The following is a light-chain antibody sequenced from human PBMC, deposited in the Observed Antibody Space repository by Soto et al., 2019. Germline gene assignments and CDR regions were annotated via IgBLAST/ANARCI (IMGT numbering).Light chain of an antibody. J-gene: IGKJ1*01. V-gene: IGKV1-5*03. CDR1: QSISTW. Sequence: DIQMTQSPSTLSASVGDRVTITCRASQSISTWLAWYQQKPGKAPKPLIYTASSLESGVPSRFSGSGSGTEFTLTISSLQPDDFATYYCQQYDTAWTFGQGTKVEIK. CDR2: TAS. CDR3: QQYDTAWT.